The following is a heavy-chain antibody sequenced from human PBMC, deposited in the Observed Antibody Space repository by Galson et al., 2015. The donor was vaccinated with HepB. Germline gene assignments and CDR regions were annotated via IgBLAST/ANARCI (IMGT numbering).Heavy chain of an antibody. Sequence: SLRLSCAASGFTFSSYSMNWVRQAPGKGLEWVSSISSSSSYIYYADSVKGRFTISRDSAKNSLYLQMNSLRAEDTAVYYCARALQGIVVVTYANDAFDIWGQGTMVTVSS. CDR3: ARALQGIVVVTYANDAFDI. D-gene: IGHD3-22*01. V-gene: IGHV3-21*01. CDR2: ISSSSSYI. CDR1: GFTFSSYS. J-gene: IGHJ3*02.